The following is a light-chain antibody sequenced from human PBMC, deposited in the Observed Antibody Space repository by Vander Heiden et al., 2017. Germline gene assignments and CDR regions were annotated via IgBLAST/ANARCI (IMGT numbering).Light chain of an antibody. Sequence: QSVLTQPPSASGTPGQRVNIGCSGGSSNVGACIVNWYQQLPETAPNLLIHTSGQRPSGVPNRFSGSNSGTSASLAISGLQSGDGADYYCAAWDASLDSWVFGRGTKLTVL. CDR3: AAWDASLDSWV. J-gene: IGLJ3*02. CDR2: TSG. V-gene: IGLV1-44*01. CDR1: SSNVGACI.